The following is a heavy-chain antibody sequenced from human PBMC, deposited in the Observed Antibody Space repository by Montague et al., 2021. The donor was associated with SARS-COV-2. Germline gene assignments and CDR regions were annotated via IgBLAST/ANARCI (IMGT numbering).Heavy chain of an antibody. V-gene: IGHV3-9*01. CDR3: AKGSGYFLNYYYMDV. CDR1: GFTFNDYA. D-gene: IGHD6-25*01. CDR2: ISWNSDTT. J-gene: IGHJ6*03. Sequence: SLRLSCATSGFTFNDYAMHWVRQAPGKGLEWVSGISWNSDTTNYADSVKGRFTISRNNAENSLYLQMNSLRAEDTAFYYCAKGSGYFLNYYYMDVWGKGTTVTVSS.